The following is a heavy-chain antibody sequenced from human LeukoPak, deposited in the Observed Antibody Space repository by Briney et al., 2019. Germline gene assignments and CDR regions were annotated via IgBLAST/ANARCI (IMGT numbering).Heavy chain of an antibody. V-gene: IGHV3-23*01. CDR3: AKDQQKIFSAAGAFDI. CDR1: GFTFSSYV. CDR2: ISGSGGST. D-gene: IGHD6-13*01. J-gene: IGHJ3*02. Sequence: GGSLRLSCAASGFTFSSYVMSWVRQAPGKGLEWVSAISGSGGSTYYADSVKGRFTISRDNSKNTLYLRMNSLRAEDTAVYYCAKDQQKIFSAAGAFDIWGQGTMVTVSS.